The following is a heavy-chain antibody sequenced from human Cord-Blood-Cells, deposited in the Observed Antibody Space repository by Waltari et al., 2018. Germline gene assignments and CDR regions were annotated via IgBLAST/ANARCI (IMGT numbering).Heavy chain of an antibody. J-gene: IGHJ6*02. CDR1: GFTFSSYG. CDR3: AKGKGYSSSWPPYYYYYYGMDV. CDR2: ISYDGSNK. V-gene: IGHV3-30*18. Sequence: QVQLVESGGGVVQPGRSLRLSCAASGFTFSSYGMHWVRQAPGQGLEWVAVISYDGSNKYYADSVKGRFTISRDNSKNTLYLQMNSLRAEDTAVYYCAKGKGYSSSWPPYYYYYYGMDVWGQGTTVTVSS. D-gene: IGHD6-13*01.